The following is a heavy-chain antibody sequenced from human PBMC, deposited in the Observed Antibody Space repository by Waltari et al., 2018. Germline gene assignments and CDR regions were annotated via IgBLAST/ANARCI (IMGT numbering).Heavy chain of an antibody. Sequence: QVQLVESGGGVVQPGRSLRLSCATSGFTFSAYGMNWVRQAPGKGLDWVGVIVYDGSKKYLADSVKGRFTISRDNSKNTLYLQMNSLRPEDTALYYCAKMLDSSGWMGVDYWGQGTLVTVSS. V-gene: IGHV3-30*18. CDR1: GFTFSAYG. CDR3: AKMLDSSGWMGVDY. J-gene: IGHJ4*02. D-gene: IGHD6-19*01. CDR2: IVYDGSKK.